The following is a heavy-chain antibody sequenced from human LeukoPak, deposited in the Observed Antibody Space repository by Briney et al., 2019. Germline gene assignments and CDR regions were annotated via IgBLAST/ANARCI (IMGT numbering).Heavy chain of an antibody. D-gene: IGHD3-10*01. V-gene: IGHV3-48*01. Sequence: GGSQRLSCAASGFSFSSYNMNWVRQAPGRGLEWISYISSTRPTIYYADSVKGRFTISRDDAKSSLYLQMNSLRVEDTAVYYCAKEVTYGGAAFDVWGQGTTVTVSS. CDR1: GFSFSSYN. J-gene: IGHJ3*01. CDR3: AKEVTYGGAAFDV. CDR2: ISSTRPTI.